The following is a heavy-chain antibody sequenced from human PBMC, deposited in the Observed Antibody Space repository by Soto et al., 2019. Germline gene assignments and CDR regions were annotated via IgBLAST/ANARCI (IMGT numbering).Heavy chain of an antibody. Sequence: GASVKVSCKVSGYTLTELSMHWVRQAPGKGLEWMGGFDPEDGETIYAQKFQGRVTMTEDTSTDTAYMELSSLRSEDTAVYYCATAVWDSGSSGAFDIWGQGTMVTVSS. CDR1: GYTLTELS. J-gene: IGHJ3*02. CDR2: FDPEDGET. CDR3: ATAVWDSGSSGAFDI. D-gene: IGHD1-26*01. V-gene: IGHV1-24*01.